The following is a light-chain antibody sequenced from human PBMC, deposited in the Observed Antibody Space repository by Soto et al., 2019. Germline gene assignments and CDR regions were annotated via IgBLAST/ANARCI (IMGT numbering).Light chain of an antibody. V-gene: IGKV3-20*01. CDR2: GAS. J-gene: IGKJ1*01. CDR3: QQYSSAPWT. CDR1: QTIRSNY. Sequence: ETVLTQSPGTLSLSPGERATLSCRASQTIRSNYLAWYRQTPGQAPRLLIYGASNRATGIADRFSGSGSGTDFTLTISRLEPEDFALYYCQQYSSAPWTFGHGTKVEIK.